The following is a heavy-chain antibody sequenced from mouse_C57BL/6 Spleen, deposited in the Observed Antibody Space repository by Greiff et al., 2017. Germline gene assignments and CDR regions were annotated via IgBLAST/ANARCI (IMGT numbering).Heavy chain of an antibody. CDR2: ISSGSSTI. V-gene: IGHV5-17*01. Sequence: DVQLVESGGGLVKPGGSLKLSCAASGFTFSDYGMHWVRQAPEKGLEWVAYISSGSSTIYYADTVKGRFTISRDNAKNTLFLQMTSLRSEYTAMYYCARNSNLYWYFDVWGTGTTVTVSS. D-gene: IGHD2-5*01. J-gene: IGHJ1*03. CDR1: GFTFSDYG. CDR3: ARNSNLYWYFDV.